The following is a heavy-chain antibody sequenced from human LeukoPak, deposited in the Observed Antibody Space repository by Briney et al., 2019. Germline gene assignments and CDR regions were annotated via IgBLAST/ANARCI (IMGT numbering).Heavy chain of an antibody. CDR3: AKNGKHYYYYYMDV. Sequence: GGSLRLSCAASGFTFSSYGMHWVRQAPGKGLEWVSAISGSGGSTYYADSVKGRFTISRDNSKNTLYLQMNSLRAEDTAVYYCAKNGKHYYYYYMDVWGKGTTVTVSS. V-gene: IGHV3-23*01. D-gene: IGHD1-1*01. CDR1: GFTFSSYG. CDR2: ISGSGGST. J-gene: IGHJ6*03.